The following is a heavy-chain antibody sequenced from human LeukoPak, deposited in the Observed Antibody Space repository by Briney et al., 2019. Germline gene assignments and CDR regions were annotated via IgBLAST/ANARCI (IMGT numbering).Heavy chain of an antibody. CDR1: GFILSSYA. CDR2: ISGSGGST. V-gene: IGHV3-23*01. J-gene: IGHJ6*02. D-gene: IGHD2-8*01. Sequence: GGSLRLSCAASGFILSSYAMSWVRQAPGKGLEWVSAISGSGGSTYYADSVKGRFTISRDNSKNTLYLQMNSLRAEDTAVYYCASRSTNGAGAYYYYGMDVWGQGTTVTVSS. CDR3: ASRSTNGAGAYYYYGMDV.